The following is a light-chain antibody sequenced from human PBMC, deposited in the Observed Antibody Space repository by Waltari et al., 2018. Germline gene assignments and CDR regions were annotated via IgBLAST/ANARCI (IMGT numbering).Light chain of an antibody. V-gene: IGKV1-5*03. CDR1: QSISSW. Sequence: DIQMTQSPSTLSASVGDRVTITCWASQSISSWLAWYQVRPGKAPKLLIQKDSYLQSGVPSRFSGSESGTTEFTLSISSLQPDDFATYYCQHYSSAPYTFGQGTKLEIK. CDR2: KDS. J-gene: IGKJ2*01. CDR3: QHYSSAPYT.